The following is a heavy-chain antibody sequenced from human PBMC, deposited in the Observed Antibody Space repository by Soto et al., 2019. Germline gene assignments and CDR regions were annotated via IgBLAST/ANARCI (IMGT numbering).Heavy chain of an antibody. J-gene: IGHJ5*02. CDR2: IIPIFGTA. CDR1: GGTFSSYA. V-gene: IGHV1-69*06. CDR3: ATSHMTTATSRFDP. D-gene: IGHD4-4*01. Sequence: GASVKVSCKASGGTFSSYAISWVRQAPGQGLEWMGGIIPIFGTANYAQKFQGRVTITADKSTSTAYMELSSLRSEDTAVYYCATSHMTTATSRFDPWGQGTLVTVSS.